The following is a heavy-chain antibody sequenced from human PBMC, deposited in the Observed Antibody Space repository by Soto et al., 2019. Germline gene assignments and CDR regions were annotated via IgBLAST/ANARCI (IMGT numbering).Heavy chain of an antibody. CDR3: ARDQGSYYDFWSGYYSALDY. CDR1: GFTFSSYG. Sequence: VQLVESGGGVVQPGRSLRLSCAASGFTFSSYGMHWVRQAPGKGLEWVAVIWYDGSNKYYADSVKGRFTISRDNSKNTLYLQMNSLRAEDTAVYYCARDQGSYYDFWSGYYSALDYWGQGTLVTVSS. D-gene: IGHD3-3*01. V-gene: IGHV3-33*01. J-gene: IGHJ4*02. CDR2: IWYDGSNK.